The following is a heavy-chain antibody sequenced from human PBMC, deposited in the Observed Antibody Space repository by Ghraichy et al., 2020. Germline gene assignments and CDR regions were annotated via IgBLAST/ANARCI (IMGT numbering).Heavy chain of an antibody. Sequence: GGSLRLSCAASGFTFSSYAMSWVRQAPGKGLEWVSAISGSGGSTYYADSVKGRFTISRDNSKNTLYLQMNSLRAEDTAVYYCARLVGELWAPGWSDYWGQGTLVTVSS. CDR3: ARLVGELWAPGWSDY. V-gene: IGHV3-23*01. CDR2: ISGSGGST. J-gene: IGHJ4*02. CDR1: GFTFSSYA. D-gene: IGHD5-18*01.